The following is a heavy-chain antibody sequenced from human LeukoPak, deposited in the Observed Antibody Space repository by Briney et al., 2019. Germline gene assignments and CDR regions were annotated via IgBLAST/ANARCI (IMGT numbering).Heavy chain of an antibody. CDR2: IYSGGST. Sequence: GGSLRLSCAVSGFTVNSNYMTWVRQAPGKGLEWVSVIYSGGSTYYADSVKGRFTISRDNSKNTLYLQISSLRAEDTAVYYCARDVVGPNRWVYGMDVWGQGTTVTVSS. J-gene: IGHJ6*02. D-gene: IGHD3/OR15-3a*01. V-gene: IGHV3-53*01. CDR3: ARDVVGPNRWVYGMDV. CDR1: GFTVNSNY.